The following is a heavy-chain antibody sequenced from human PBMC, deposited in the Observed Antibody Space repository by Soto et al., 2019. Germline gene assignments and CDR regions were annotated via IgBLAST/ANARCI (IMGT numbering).Heavy chain of an antibody. CDR2: IIPIQGKA. CDR1: GGSFISYS. J-gene: IGHJ6*03. CDR3: AKSLLFVDHTYMDV. Sequence: SVKVSCKASGGSFISYSFTWVRQAPGQGLEWMGRIIPIQGKANYALKFQDRVTITADRSTRTAYMELRSLRPEDTAVYYCAKSLLFVDHTYMDVWGKGTTVTVSS. V-gene: IGHV1-69*02. D-gene: IGHD2-21*01.